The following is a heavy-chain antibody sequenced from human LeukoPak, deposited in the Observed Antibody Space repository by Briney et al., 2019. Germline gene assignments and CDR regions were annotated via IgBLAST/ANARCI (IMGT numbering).Heavy chain of an antibody. CDR2: INPSGGST. Sequence: GASVKVSCKASGYTFTIYYIHWVRQAPGQGLEWMGLINPSGGSTNYAQKFQGRVTMTRDTSTSTVYMELSSLRSEDTAVYYCARDTGYEDSSSSIDYWGQGTLVTVSS. CDR3: ARDTGYEDSSSSIDY. D-gene: IGHD6-6*01. CDR1: GYTFTIYY. V-gene: IGHV1-46*01. J-gene: IGHJ4*02.